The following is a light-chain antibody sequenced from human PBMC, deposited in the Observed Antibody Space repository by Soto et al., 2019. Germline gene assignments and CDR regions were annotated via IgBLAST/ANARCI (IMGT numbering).Light chain of an antibody. CDR3: QQRHNSWT. J-gene: IGKJ1*01. CDR2: DAS. V-gene: IGKV3-11*01. CDR1: QSVTTY. Sequence: ETVLTQSPATLSSSPGERVTLSCRASQSVTTYLAWYQQKPGQAPRLLIYDASNRATGIPARFSGSGSGTDFTLTISSLEPEDFALYYCQQRHNSWTFGQGTKVDIK.